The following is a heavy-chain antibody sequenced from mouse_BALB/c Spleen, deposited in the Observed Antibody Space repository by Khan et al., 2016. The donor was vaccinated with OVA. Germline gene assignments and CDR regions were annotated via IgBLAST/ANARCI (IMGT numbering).Heavy chain of an antibody. CDR1: GFTFTDYY. J-gene: IGHJ2*01. CDR2: IRNKANGYTT. D-gene: IGHD1-1*01. V-gene: IGHV7-3*02. Sequence: EVELVESGGGLVQPGGSLRLSCATSGFTFTDYYMTWVRQPPGKALEWLGFIRNKANGYTTEYSESVEGRFTISRDNSQSILYLQMNTLRAEDSATYYCARPSYVSSSLDYWGQGTTLTVSS. CDR3: ARPSYVSSSLDY.